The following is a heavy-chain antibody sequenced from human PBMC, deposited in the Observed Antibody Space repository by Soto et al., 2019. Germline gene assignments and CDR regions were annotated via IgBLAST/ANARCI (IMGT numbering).Heavy chain of an antibody. V-gene: IGHV3-23*01. CDR3: AKDGLGAYSYGSYYFDY. D-gene: IGHD5-18*01. CDR2: ISGSGGST. CDR1: GFTFSSYA. Sequence: GGLRLSCAASGFTFSSYAMSWVRQAPGKGLEWVSTISGSGGSTYYADSVKGRFTISRDNSKNTLYLQMNSLRAEDTAVYYFAKDGLGAYSYGSYYFDYWGQGTLVTVSS. J-gene: IGHJ4*02.